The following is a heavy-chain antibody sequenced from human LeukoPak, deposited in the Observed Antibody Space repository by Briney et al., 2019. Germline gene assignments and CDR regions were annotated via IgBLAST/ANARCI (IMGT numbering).Heavy chain of an antibody. D-gene: IGHD3-10*01. CDR3: ARTSASGSTYFDY. J-gene: IGHJ4*02. CDR2: IYFSGTT. Sequence: SETLSLTCTVSGGSLNPYYWSWIRQPAGKGLEWIGRIYFSGTTHYIPSLQSRVTMSVDTSKNQFSLKLSSVTAVDTAVYYCARTSASGSTYFDYWGQGTLVTVSS. CDR1: GGSLNPYY. V-gene: IGHV4-4*07.